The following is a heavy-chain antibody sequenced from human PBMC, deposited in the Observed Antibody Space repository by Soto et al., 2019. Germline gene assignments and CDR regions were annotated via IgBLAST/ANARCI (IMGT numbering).Heavy chain of an antibody. CDR3: AREGGGNCSGCSCQVDY. J-gene: IGHJ4*02. V-gene: IGHV4-39*02. Sequence: QLQLQESGPGLVKPSETLSLTCTVSGGSISSSSYYWGWIRQPPGKGLEWIGSIYYRGNTYYNPALKSRFNLSVDTSKNQFPQELSSVTDADTAVYYCAREGGGNCSGCSCQVDYRGQGTLVTVSS. CDR1: GGSISSSSYY. CDR2: IYYRGNT. D-gene: IGHD2-15*01.